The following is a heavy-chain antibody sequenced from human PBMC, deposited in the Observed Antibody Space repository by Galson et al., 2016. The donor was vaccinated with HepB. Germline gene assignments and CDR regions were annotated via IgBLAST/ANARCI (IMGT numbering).Heavy chain of an antibody. CDR2: IYYTAST. CDR1: GDSIKSGISY. CDR3: ARRGRIFALDS. Sequence: ETLSLTCTVFGDSIKSGISYWAWIRQPPGKGLEWIGTIYYTASTTSNPSLKSRLSMSVDTSKNQFSLKLTSVTAADSGLYFCARRGRIFALDSWGQGTLVSVSS. J-gene: IGHJ4*02. D-gene: IGHD1-26*01. V-gene: IGHV4-39*01.